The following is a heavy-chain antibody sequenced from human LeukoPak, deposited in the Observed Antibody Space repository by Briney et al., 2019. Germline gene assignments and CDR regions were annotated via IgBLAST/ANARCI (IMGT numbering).Heavy chain of an antibody. V-gene: IGHV7-4-1*02. Sequence: HRASVKVSCKASGYIVTEYGMNWVRQAPGQGLEWMGWINTNTGNPTYAQDFTGRFVFSLDTSVSTAYLQISRLKAEDTAVYYCARLQFGEFANWFDPWGQGTLVTVSS. CDR3: ARLQFGEFANWFDP. J-gene: IGHJ5*02. CDR2: INTNTGNP. CDR1: GYIVTEYG. D-gene: IGHD3-10*01.